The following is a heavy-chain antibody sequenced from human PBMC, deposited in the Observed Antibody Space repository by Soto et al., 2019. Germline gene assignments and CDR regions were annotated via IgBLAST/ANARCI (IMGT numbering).Heavy chain of an antibody. V-gene: IGHV3-66*01. D-gene: IGHD2-21*02. Sequence: GGSLRLSCAASGFTVSSNYMSWVRQAPGKGLEWVSVIYSGGSTYYADSVKGRFTISRDNSKNTLYLQMNSLRAEDTAVYYCAREGGNSYYYYYYGMDVWGQGTTVTVSS. CDR1: GFTVSSNY. J-gene: IGHJ6*02. CDR2: IYSGGST. CDR3: AREGGNSYYYYYYGMDV.